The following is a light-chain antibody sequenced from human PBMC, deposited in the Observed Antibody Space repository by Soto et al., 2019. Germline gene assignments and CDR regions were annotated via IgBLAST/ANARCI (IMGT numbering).Light chain of an antibody. J-gene: IGLJ3*02. V-gene: IGLV1-44*01. CDR2: SND. Sequence: QSVLTQPPSASGTPGQRVTISCSGSSSNIGSDTVNWYQQLPGTAPKLLIYSNDQPPSGVPDRFSGSKSGTSASLAISGLQSEDEADYYCAAWDDSLSGWVFGGGTKVTVL. CDR1: SSNIGSDT. CDR3: AAWDDSLSGWV.